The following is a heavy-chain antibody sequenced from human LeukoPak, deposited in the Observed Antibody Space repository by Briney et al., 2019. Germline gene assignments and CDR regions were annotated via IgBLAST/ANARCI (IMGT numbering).Heavy chain of an antibody. V-gene: IGHV2-70*11. CDR2: IDWDDDT. D-gene: IGHD3-10*01. Sequence: SGPALVNPTQTLTLTCTFFGFSLSTSRMCVTWIRQPPWKALDRFARIDWDDDTYYSTSLKTRLAISKDTSKKQVVLTMTNMDPVDTATYYCARILRYGSGNPNFDYWGQGTLVTASS. CDR1: GFSLSTSRMC. CDR3: ARILRYGSGNPNFDY. J-gene: IGHJ4*02.